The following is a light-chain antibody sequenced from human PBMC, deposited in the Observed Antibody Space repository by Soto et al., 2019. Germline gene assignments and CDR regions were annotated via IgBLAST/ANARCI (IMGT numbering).Light chain of an antibody. CDR3: QQFNSSPFT. CDR1: QDIRSS. J-gene: IGKJ4*01. V-gene: IGKV1-9*01. CDR2: TVS. Sequence: DIPLTQSPSFLSASVGDRLTITCRASQDIRSSLAWYQQKPGKAPNLPFYTVSTLQSGVPSRCSGSRSGTESTLTISTLQPEDFAPYYCQQFNSSPFTFGGGTKVEI.